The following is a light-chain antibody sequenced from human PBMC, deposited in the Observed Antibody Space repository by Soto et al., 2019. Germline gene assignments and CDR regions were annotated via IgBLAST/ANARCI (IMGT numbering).Light chain of an antibody. V-gene: IGKV3-11*01. Sequence: EIVLTQSPATLSLSPGDRATLSCRASQSVSSYLAWYQQKPGQAPRLVIYGASIRATGIPARFSGSGSGTDFTLTIFSLEPEDFAVYYCQHRSNWPLTFGGGTKVEIK. CDR1: QSVSSY. CDR2: GAS. CDR3: QHRSNWPLT. J-gene: IGKJ4*01.